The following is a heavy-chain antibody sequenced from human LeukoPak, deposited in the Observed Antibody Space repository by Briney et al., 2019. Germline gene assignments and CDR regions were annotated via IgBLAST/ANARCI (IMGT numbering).Heavy chain of an antibody. D-gene: IGHD6-19*01. CDR1: GFYFGGHA. Sequence: GGSLRLSCVASGFYFGGHAMHWLRQAPGKGLEWVAYITYGSDTIFYADSVKGRFTVSRDNAKNSLYLQMDSLRAEDTAVYYCAKGKAVAGRGPPGYDYWGQGTLVTVSS. J-gene: IGHJ4*02. V-gene: IGHV3-48*04. CDR3: AKGKAVAGRGPPGYDY. CDR2: ITYGSDTI.